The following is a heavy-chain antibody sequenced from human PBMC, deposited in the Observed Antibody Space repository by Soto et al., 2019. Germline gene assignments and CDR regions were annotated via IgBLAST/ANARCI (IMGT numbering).Heavy chain of an antibody. CDR2: INHSGST. CDR3: ARVPYSRGFDP. Sequence: SETLSLTCAVYGGSFSGYYWSWIRQPPGKGLEWIGEINHSGSTNYNPSLKRRVTISVDTSKNQFSLKLSSVTAADTAVYYCARVPYSRGFDPWGQGTLVTVSS. J-gene: IGHJ5*02. CDR1: GGSFSGYY. D-gene: IGHD6-13*01. V-gene: IGHV4-34*01.